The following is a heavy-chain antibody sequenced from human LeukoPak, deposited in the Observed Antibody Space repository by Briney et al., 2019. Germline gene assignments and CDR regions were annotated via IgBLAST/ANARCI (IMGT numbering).Heavy chain of an antibody. CDR1: GYTFTGYY. D-gene: IGHD5-12*01. V-gene: IGHV1-18*04. CDR2: ISAYNGNT. Sequence: ASVKVSCKASGYTFTGYYMHWVRQAPGQGLEWMGWISAYNGNTKYVQKLQGRVTMTTDTSTSTAYMELRSLRSDDTAVYYCARSDIVLSSQNDYWGQGTLVTVSS. J-gene: IGHJ4*02. CDR3: ARSDIVLSSQNDY.